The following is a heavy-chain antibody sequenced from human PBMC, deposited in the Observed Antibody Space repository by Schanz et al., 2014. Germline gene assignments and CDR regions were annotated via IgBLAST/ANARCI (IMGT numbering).Heavy chain of an antibody. Sequence: QVQLVQSGAEVKKPGASVKVSCKASGYTFISYGIKWVRQAPGQGLEWMGWISAYNGHTDYAQKFQGRVTITADRSTSTAYMELSSLRSEDTAVYYCARDGVDAAAGGNYWGQGTLVTVSS. D-gene: IGHD6-13*01. CDR3: ARDGVDAAAGGNY. CDR1: GYTFISYG. J-gene: IGHJ4*02. CDR2: ISAYNGHT. V-gene: IGHV1-18*01.